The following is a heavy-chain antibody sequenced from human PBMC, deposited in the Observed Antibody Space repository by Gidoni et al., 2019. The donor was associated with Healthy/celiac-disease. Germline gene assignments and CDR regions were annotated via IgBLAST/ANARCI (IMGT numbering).Heavy chain of an antibody. D-gene: IGHD4-4*01. CDR3: ARGGRDGYSIPDAFDM. J-gene: IGHJ3*02. V-gene: IGHV1-46*01. CDR2: INPSGGST. CDR1: ILTSNY. Sequence: ILTSNYMHWVRQAPGQGLEGMGIINPSGGSTSHAQKFQGRVTRTRDTATSTVYMELSSLRSEDTAGYYCARGGRDGYSIPDAFDMWGQGTMVTVSS.